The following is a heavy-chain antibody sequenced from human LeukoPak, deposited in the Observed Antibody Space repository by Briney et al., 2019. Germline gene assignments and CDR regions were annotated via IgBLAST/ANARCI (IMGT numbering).Heavy chain of an antibody. V-gene: IGHV1-18*01. CDR2: ISAYNGNT. J-gene: IGHJ6*03. D-gene: IGHD5-18*01. Sequence: ASVKVSCKASGYTFTSYGISWVRQTPGQGLEWMGWISAYNGNTNYAQKLQGRVTMTTDTSTSTAYMELSSLRSEDTAVYYCARAPVDTNYYYYYYMDVWGKGTTVTASS. CDR1: GYTFTSYG. CDR3: ARAPVDTNYYYYYYMDV.